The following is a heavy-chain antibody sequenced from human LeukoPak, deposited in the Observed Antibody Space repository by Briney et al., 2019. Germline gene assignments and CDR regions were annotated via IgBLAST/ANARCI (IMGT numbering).Heavy chain of an antibody. CDR1: GGSLSSYY. J-gene: IGHJ2*01. CDR3: ARGYWYFDL. V-gene: IGHV4-59*01. Sequence: SETLSLTCTVSGGSLSSYYWSWIRQPPGKGLEWIGYIYYSGSTTYNPSLRSRVTISVDTSKNQFSLKLSSVTAADTAVYYCARGYWYFDLWGRGTLVTVSS. CDR2: IYYSGST.